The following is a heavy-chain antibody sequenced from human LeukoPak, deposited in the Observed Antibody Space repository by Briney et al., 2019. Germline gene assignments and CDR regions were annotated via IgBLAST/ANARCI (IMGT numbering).Heavy chain of an antibody. J-gene: IGHJ4*02. Sequence: SETLSLICTVSGGSISSGTYYWGWIRQPPGKGLEWIRSIYYSGSTSYNPSLKSRVTISVDTSKNQFSLKLDSVTAADTAVYYCARNASDSGTSYFDYWGQGTLVTVSS. D-gene: IGHD1-26*01. CDR1: GGSISSGTYY. CDR3: ARNASDSGTSYFDY. V-gene: IGHV4-39*01. CDR2: IYYSGST.